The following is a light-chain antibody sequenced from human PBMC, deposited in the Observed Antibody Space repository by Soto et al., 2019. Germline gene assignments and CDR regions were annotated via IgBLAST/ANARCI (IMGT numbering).Light chain of an antibody. CDR1: QSVSSSY. V-gene: IGKV3-20*01. CDR2: GAS. J-gene: IGKJ3*01. Sequence: DIVLTQSPGTLSLSPGERATLSCRASQSVSSSYLAWYQQKPGQAPRLLISGASSRATGIPDRFSGSGSGTDFTLTISRLEPEEFAVYYCRQYGSSLFTVGPGTKLDIK. CDR3: RQYGSSLFT.